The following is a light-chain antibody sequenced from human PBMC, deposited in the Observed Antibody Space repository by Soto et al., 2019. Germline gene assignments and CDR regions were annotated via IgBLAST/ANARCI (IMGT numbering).Light chain of an antibody. Sequence: EIVLTQSPATLSLSPGERATLSCRASQSVSSYLAWYQQKPGQAPRLLIYDASNRATGIPARFSGSGSGTDFTLTISSLEPEDFAIYYCQQRRNWPPTFGQGTKVDIK. CDR3: QQRRNWPPT. V-gene: IGKV3-11*01. J-gene: IGKJ1*01. CDR2: DAS. CDR1: QSVSSY.